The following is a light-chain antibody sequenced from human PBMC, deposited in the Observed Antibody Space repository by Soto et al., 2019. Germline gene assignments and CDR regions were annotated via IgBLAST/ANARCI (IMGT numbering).Light chain of an antibody. CDR2: NVS. CDR3: CSYEGSSNWL. Sequence: QSALTQPLSVSGSPGQSVTISCTGTTTNVATYNYVSWYQHHPGNAPKLILYNVSERPSGVSDRFSGSKSGNAASLTISGLQADDEADYYCCSYEGSSNWLFGGGTQLTVL. CDR1: TTNVATYNY. J-gene: IGLJ3*02. V-gene: IGLV2-11*01.